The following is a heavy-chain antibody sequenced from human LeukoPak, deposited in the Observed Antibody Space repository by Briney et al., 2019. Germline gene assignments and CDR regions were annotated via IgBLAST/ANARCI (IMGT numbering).Heavy chain of an antibody. J-gene: IGHJ4*02. CDR1: GGTFSSYA. CDR3: ARLRGGGAIAAAIDY. CDR2: IIPIFGTA. Sequence: ASVKVSCKASGGTFSSYAISWVRQAPGQGLEWMGGIIPIFGTANYAQKFQGRVTITADESTSTAYMELSSLRSEDTAVYYCARLRGGGAIAAAIDYWGQGTLVTVSS. D-gene: IGHD6-13*01. V-gene: IGHV1-69*13.